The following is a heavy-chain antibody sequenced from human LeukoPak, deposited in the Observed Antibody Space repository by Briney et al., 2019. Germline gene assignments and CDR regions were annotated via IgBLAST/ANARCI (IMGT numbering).Heavy chain of an antibody. CDR1: GFTFSSYA. D-gene: IGHD3-10*01. J-gene: IGHJ6*03. CDR3: VKFRGIQHYNYHMGV. CDR2: LTGSGGNT. V-gene: IGHV3-23*01. Sequence: GGSLRLSCAASGFTFSSYAMSWVRQAPGKGLEWVSGLTGSGGNTYYADSVKGRFTISRDNSKNTLSLQMNSLRAEDAAVYYCVKFRGIQHYNYHMGVWGKGTTVTVSS.